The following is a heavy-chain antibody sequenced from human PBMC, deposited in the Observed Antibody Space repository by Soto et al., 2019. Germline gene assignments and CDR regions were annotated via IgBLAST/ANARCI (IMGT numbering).Heavy chain of an antibody. CDR3: ARGGAAIFGGIDS. J-gene: IGHJ4*02. D-gene: IGHD3-3*02. CDR1: GYSFFSYY. V-gene: IGHV1-46*01. Sequence: ASVKVSCKASGYSFFSYYIHWVRQAPGQGLEWMGRFLASGGNTFYAQRFRGRVSMTRDTSSTKTVSLELTSLTSDDTPVYYCARGGAAIFGGIDSWGQGTRVTASS. CDR2: FLASGGNT.